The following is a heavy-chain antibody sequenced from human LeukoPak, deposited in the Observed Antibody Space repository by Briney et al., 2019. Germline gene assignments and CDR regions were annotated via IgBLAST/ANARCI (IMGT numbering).Heavy chain of an antibody. D-gene: IGHD3-9*01. CDR1: GFTFSNYA. Sequence: GASLRLSCVASGFTFSNYAMSWVRQAPGKRLEWVSAVTGNGGSTYYADSVKGRFTISRDNSRNTLFLQMNSLRAEDTAIYYCAKWGDFDILTGYYVSDFWGQGTLVTVSS. V-gene: IGHV3-23*01. J-gene: IGHJ4*02. CDR2: VTGNGGST. CDR3: AKWGDFDILTGYYVSDF.